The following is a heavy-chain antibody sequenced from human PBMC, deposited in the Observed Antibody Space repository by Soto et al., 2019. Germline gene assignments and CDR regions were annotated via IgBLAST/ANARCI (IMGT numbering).Heavy chain of an antibody. V-gene: IGHV4-34*01. CDR2: INHSGST. Sequence: QVQLQQWGAGLLKPSETLSLTCAVYGGSFSGYYWSWIRQPPGKGLEWIGEINHSGSTNYIPSLKSRVTISVDTSKNQFSLKLSSVTAADTAVYYCARATLAYSSSELDPWGQGTLVTVSS. CDR3: ARATLAYSSSELDP. CDR1: GGSFSGYY. D-gene: IGHD6-6*01. J-gene: IGHJ5*02.